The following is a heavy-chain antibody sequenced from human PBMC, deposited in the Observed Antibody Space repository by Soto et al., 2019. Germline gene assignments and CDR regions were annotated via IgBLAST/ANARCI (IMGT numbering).Heavy chain of an antibody. CDR3: ATLPVATISGYYYYYMDV. V-gene: IGHV3-23*01. CDR2: ISGSGGST. CDR1: GFTFSSYA. D-gene: IGHD5-12*01. Sequence: GGSLRLSCAASGFTFSSYAMSWVRQAPGKGLEWVSAISGSGGSTYYADSVKGRFTISRDNSKNTLYLQMNSLRAEDTAVYYYATLPVATISGYYYYYMDVWGKGTTVTVSS. J-gene: IGHJ6*03.